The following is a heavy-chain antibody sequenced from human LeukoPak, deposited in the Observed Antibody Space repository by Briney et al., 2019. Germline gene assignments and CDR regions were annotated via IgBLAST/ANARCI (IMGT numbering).Heavy chain of an antibody. CDR3: AKDDAWLRFGE. Sequence: GSLRLSCGASGFTFSSYGMHWVRQAPGKGLEWVAFIRYDGSNKYYADSVKGRFTISRDNSKNTLYLEVISLTAEDTAVYYCAKDDAWLRFGEWSQGTLVTVSS. CDR1: GFTFSSYG. D-gene: IGHD3-10*01. J-gene: IGHJ4*02. V-gene: IGHV3-30*02. CDR2: IRYDGSNK.